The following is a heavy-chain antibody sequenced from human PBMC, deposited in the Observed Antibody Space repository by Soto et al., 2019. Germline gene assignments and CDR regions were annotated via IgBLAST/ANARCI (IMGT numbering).Heavy chain of an antibody. Sequence: ASVKVSCKASGYMFISYGINWVRQAPGQGLEWMGWISAYNANTKYAQNLQGRVTMTTDTSTSTAYMEMRSLRSDDTAVYYCARDLDGSGSYYTDYWGPGTLVTVSS. J-gene: IGHJ4*02. V-gene: IGHV1-18*01. CDR1: GYMFISYG. D-gene: IGHD3-10*01. CDR3: ARDLDGSGSYYTDY. CDR2: ISAYNANT.